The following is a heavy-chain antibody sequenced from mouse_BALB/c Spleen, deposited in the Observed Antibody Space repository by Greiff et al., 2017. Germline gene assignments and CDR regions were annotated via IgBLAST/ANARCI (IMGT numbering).Heavy chain of an antibody. Sequence: DVQLQESGPGLVKPSQSLSLTCTVTGYSITSDYAWNWIRQFPGNKLEWMGYISYSGSTSYNPSLKSRISITRDTSKNQFFLQLNSVTTEDTATYYCARPGGYDEAWFAYWGQGTLVTVSA. CDR2: ISYSGST. J-gene: IGHJ3*01. D-gene: IGHD2-2*01. CDR3: ARPGGYDEAWFAY. CDR1: GYSITSDYA. V-gene: IGHV3-2*02.